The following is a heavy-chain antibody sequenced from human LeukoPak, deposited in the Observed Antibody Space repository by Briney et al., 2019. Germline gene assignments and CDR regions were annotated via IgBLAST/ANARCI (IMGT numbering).Heavy chain of an antibody. V-gene: IGHV4-61*02. CDR1: GGSISSGSYY. D-gene: IGHD1-26*01. CDR2: IYTSGST. J-gene: IGHJ4*02. CDR3: ARDGVGANTGGDY. Sequence: PSQTLSLTCTVSGGSISSGSYYWSWIRQPAGKGLEWIGRIYTSGSTNYNPSLKSRVTISVDTSKNQFSLKLSSVTAADTAVYYCARDGVGANTGGDYWGQGTLVTVSS.